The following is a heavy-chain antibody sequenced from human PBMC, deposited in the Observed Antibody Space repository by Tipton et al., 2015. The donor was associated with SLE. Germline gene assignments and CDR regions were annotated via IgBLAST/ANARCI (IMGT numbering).Heavy chain of an antibody. Sequence: GSLRLSCAASGFTFSSYAMIWVRQAPGKGLEWVSPISGSGGSTYYADSVKGRFTISRDNSKNTLYLQMNSLRPEDMALYYCAKSVTSGIVGATLDSWGQETLVTVSS. D-gene: IGHD1-26*01. CDR3: AKSVTSGIVGATLDS. J-gene: IGHJ5*01. V-gene: IGHV3-23*01. CDR1: GFTFSSYA. CDR2: ISGSGGST.